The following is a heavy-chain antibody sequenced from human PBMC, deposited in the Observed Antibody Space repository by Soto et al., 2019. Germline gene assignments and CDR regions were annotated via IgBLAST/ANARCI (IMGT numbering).Heavy chain of an antibody. CDR2: ISYDGSNK. D-gene: IGHD2-15*01. V-gene: IGHV3-30-3*01. CDR1: GFTFSSYA. Sequence: GGSLRLSCAASGFTFSSYAMHWVRQAPGKGLEWVAVISYDGSNKYYADSVKGRFTISRDNSKSTLYLQMNSLRAEDTAVYYCAREPGGNTLDYWGQGTLVTVSS. CDR3: AREPGGNTLDY. J-gene: IGHJ4*02.